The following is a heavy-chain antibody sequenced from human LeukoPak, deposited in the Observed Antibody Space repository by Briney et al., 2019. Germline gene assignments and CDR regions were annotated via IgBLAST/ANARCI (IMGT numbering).Heavy chain of an antibody. J-gene: IGHJ4*02. D-gene: IGHD1-1*01. CDR2: ISGSGGST. V-gene: IGHV3-23*01. Sequence: SGGSHRLSCAASGFTFSTYVMSWVRQAPGKGLEWVSAISGSGGSTYYADSVKGRLTISRDNSKNTLYLQMNSLGADDTAVYYCAKGNWKYFDYWGQGTMLTVSS. CDR1: GFTFSTYV. CDR3: AKGNWKYFDY.